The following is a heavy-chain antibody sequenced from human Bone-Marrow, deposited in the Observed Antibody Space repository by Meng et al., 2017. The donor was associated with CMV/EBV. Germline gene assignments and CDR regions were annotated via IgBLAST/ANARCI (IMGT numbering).Heavy chain of an antibody. CDR2: MNPNSGNT. CDR3: ARGWLRFLEWLPPSDF. CDR1: GYTFTSYD. D-gene: IGHD3-3*01. J-gene: IGHJ3*01. Sequence: ASVKVSCKASGYTFTSYDINWVRQATGQGLEWMGWMNPNSGNTGYAQKFQGRVTMTRNTSISTAYMELSSLRSEDTAVYYCARGWLRFLEWLPPSDFWGQGTMVTVSS. V-gene: IGHV1-8*01.